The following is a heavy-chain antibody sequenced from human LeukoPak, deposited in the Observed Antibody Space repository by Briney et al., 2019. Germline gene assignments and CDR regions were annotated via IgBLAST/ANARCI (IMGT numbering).Heavy chain of an antibody. Sequence: PSETLSLTCTVSGGSISSSSYYWGWIRQPPGKGLEWIGSIYYSGSTYYNPSLKSRVTISVDTSKNQFSLKLSSVTAADTAVYYCARAYFLGYYYYGMDVWGQGTTVTVSS. CDR3: ARAYFLGYYYYGMDV. D-gene: IGHD3-10*01. J-gene: IGHJ6*02. V-gene: IGHV4-39*01. CDR2: IYYSGST. CDR1: GGSISSSSYY.